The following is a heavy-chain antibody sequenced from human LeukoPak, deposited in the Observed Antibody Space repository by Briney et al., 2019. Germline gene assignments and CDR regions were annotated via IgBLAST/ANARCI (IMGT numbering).Heavy chain of an antibody. CDR3: TRDLASQPDY. CDR2: ISSNSFHI. J-gene: IGHJ4*02. D-gene: IGHD1-1*01. CDR1: GFTVSSNY. Sequence: PGGSLRLSCAASGFTVSSNYMSWVRQAPGKGLEWVSSISSNSFHIFYADSVKGRFTISRDNAKNSLYLQMDSLRAEDTAVYYCTRDLASQPDYWGQGGLVTVSS. V-gene: IGHV3-21*01.